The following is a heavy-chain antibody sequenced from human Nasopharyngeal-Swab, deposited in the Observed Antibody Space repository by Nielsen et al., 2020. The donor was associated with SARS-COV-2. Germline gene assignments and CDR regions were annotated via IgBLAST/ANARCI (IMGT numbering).Heavy chain of an antibody. D-gene: IGHD5-18*01. Sequence: WVRQAPGQGLEWLGWMNPNSGNTGYAQKFQGRVTMTRNPSISTAYMELSSLRSEDTAVYYCARAGKIQLWFNSRYYFDYWGQGTLVTVSS. J-gene: IGHJ4*02. V-gene: IGHV1-8*01. CDR2: MNPNSGNT. CDR3: ARAGKIQLWFNSRYYFDY.